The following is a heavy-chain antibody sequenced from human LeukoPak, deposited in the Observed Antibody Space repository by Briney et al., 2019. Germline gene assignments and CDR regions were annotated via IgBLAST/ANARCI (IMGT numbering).Heavy chain of an antibody. V-gene: IGHV4-34*01. CDR2: INHSGST. J-gene: IGHJ4*02. CDR3: ARSGPAPGYSSSWSN. Sequence: SETLSLTCAVYGGSFSGYYWSWIRQPPGKGLEWIGEINHSGSTNYNPSLKSRVTISVDTSKNQFSLKLSSVTAADTAVYYCARSGPAPGYSSSWSNWGQGTLVTVSS. CDR1: GGSFSGYY. D-gene: IGHD6-13*01.